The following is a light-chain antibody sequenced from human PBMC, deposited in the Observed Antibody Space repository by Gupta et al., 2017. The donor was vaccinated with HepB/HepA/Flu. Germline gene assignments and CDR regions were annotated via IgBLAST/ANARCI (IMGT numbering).Light chain of an antibody. CDR1: SSNIGINT. Sequence: QSVLPHPPSASATPGQIVTFSRSGSSSNIGINTVYWYQQLQGTDPKLLIHWKNQRRSGVPDRLSAAKSGTTASLAIIGLRSEEEADYYCATWDGSRSAWVFGGGTKLTVL. CDR2: WKN. V-gene: IGLV1-47*01. CDR3: ATWDGSRSAWV. J-gene: IGLJ3*02.